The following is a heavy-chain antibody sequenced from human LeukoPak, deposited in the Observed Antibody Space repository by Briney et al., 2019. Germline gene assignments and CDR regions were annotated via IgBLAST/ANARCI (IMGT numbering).Heavy chain of an antibody. CDR3: ASQYSSSWSFDY. V-gene: IGHV3-53*01. D-gene: IGHD6-13*01. CDR1: GFTVSSNY. CDR2: IHSGGST. J-gene: IGHJ4*02. Sequence: GGSLRLSCAASGFTVSSNYMKWVRQAPGKGRGWVSVIHSGGSTYYADSVKGRFTISRDNSKNTLFLQMNSLRAEDTAVYYCASQYSSSWSFDYWGQGTLVTVSS.